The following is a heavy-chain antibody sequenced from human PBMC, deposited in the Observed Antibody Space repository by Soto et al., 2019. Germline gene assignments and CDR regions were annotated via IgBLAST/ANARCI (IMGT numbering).Heavy chain of an antibody. CDR2: IKSKTDGGTT. D-gene: IGHD3-10*01. CDR1: GFTFSNAW. J-gene: IGHJ4*02. CDR3: TTELELLTFDY. Sequence: SGGSLRVSCAASGFTFSNAWMSWVRQAPGKGLEWVGRIKSKTDGGTTDYAAPVKGRFTISRDDSKNTLYLQMNSLKTEDTAVHYCTTELELLTFDYWGQGTLVTVSS. V-gene: IGHV3-15*01.